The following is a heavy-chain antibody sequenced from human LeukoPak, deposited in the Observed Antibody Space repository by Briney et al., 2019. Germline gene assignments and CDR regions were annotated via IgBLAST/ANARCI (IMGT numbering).Heavy chain of an antibody. V-gene: IGHV4-34*01. CDR1: GGSFSGYY. J-gene: IGHJ4*02. D-gene: IGHD2-8*01. CDR3: ARVRDDCTNGVCYTDYFDY. Sequence: SETLSLTCAVYGGSFSGYYWSWIRQPPGKGLEWIGEINHSGSTNYNPSLKSRVTISVDTSKNQFSLKLSSVTAADTAVYYCARVRDDCTNGVCYTDYFDYWGQGTLVTVSS. CDR2: INHSGST.